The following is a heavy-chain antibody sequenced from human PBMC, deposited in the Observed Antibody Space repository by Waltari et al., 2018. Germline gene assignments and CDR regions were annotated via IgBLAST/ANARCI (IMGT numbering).Heavy chain of an antibody. CDR2: INHSGRT. D-gene: IGHD2-15*01. Sequence: QVQLQQWGAGLLKPSETLSLTCAVYGGSFSGSYWSWIRQPPGKALVLIVEINHSGRTNYNPSLKRRFTISVDTSKNQFSLKLRSVTAADTAVYYCARSLVVVARRPFDYWGQGTLVTVSS. CDR3: ARSLVVVARRPFDY. CDR1: GGSFSGSY. V-gene: IGHV4-34*01. J-gene: IGHJ4*02.